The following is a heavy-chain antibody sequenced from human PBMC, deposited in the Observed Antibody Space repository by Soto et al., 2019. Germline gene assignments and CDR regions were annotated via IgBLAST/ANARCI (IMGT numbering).Heavy chain of an antibody. CDR2: IGGSGGST. Sequence: EVQLLESGGGLVQPGGSLRLSCAASGFTFSSYAMSWVRQAPGKGLEWVSAIGGSGGSTYYADSVKGRFTISRDNSKNTLYLQMNSLRAEDTAVYYCAKDGNAAGTGGGHGYFDYWGQGTLVTVSS. CDR3: AKDGNAAGTGGGHGYFDY. V-gene: IGHV3-23*01. D-gene: IGHD6-13*01. CDR1: GFTFSSYA. J-gene: IGHJ4*02.